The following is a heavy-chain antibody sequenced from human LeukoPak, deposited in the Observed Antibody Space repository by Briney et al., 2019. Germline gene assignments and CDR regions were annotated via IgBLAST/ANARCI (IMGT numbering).Heavy chain of an antibody. CDR1: GFTFSSYG. D-gene: IGHD1-14*01. J-gene: IGHJ4*02. Sequence: GGSLRLSCAASGFTFSSYGMHWVRQAPGKGLEWVAVISYDGSNKYYADSVKGRFTISRDNSKNTLYLQMNSLRAEDTAVYYCARGRYKDLFDYWGQGTLVTVSS. V-gene: IGHV3-30*03. CDR2: ISYDGSNK. CDR3: ARGRYKDLFDY.